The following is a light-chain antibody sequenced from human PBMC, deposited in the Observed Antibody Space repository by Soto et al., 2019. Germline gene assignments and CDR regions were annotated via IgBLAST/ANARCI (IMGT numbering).Light chain of an antibody. V-gene: IGLV1-51*01. J-gene: IGLJ2*01. CDR3: GTWDSRLDSVV. CDR1: SSNIGDDY. Sequence: QSVLTQPPSVSAAPGQKLTISCSGSSSNIGDDYVSWYQQLPATAPKLLLYDNNERPPVVPDRFSGSKSGTSATLDITGLQTGDEADYYCGTWDSRLDSVVFGGGTKLTVL. CDR2: DNN.